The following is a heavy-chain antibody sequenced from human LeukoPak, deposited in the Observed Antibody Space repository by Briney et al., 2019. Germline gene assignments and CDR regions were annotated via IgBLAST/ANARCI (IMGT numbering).Heavy chain of an antibody. V-gene: IGHV3-7*04. J-gene: IGHJ4*02. CDR2: IKEDGSEK. D-gene: IGHD3-22*01. CDR3: ARGNYNDRSGYYADY. Sequence: PGGSLRLSCAASGFTFSIYWMNWVRQAPGKGLEWVANIKEDGSEKYYVDSVKGRFTISRDNAKNSLYLQMNSLRAEDKAVYYCARGNYNDRSGYYADYWGQGTLVTVSS. CDR1: GFTFSIYW.